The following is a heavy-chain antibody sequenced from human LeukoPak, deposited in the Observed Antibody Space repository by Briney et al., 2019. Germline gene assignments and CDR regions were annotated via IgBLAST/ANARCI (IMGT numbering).Heavy chain of an antibody. Sequence: SETLSLTCTVSGGSISSSSYYWGWIRQPPGKGLEWIGSIYYSGSTYYNPSLKSRVTISVDTSKNQLSLKLSSVTAADTAVYYCARHSSGAVNNDFDYWGQGTLVTVSS. CDR1: GGSISSSSYY. J-gene: IGHJ4*02. D-gene: IGHD1-26*01. V-gene: IGHV4-39*01. CDR2: IYYSGST. CDR3: ARHSSGAVNNDFDY.